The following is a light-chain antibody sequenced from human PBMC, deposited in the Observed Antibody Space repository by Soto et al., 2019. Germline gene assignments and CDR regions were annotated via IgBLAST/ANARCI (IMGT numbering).Light chain of an antibody. Sequence: DSQVTQSPSSLSASVGDRVTITSQASQNIKNYVTWYQRKPGTAPRLLIYAASNLHSGVPSRFSASGSGTEFALNISGLQPDDFATYYCQQGFSLPWTFGQGTKVDI. V-gene: IGKV1-39*01. CDR3: QQGFSLPWT. CDR1: QNIKNY. J-gene: IGKJ1*01. CDR2: AAS.